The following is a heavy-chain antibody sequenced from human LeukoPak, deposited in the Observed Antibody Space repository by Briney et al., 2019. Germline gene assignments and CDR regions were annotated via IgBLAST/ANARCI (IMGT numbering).Heavy chain of an antibody. D-gene: IGHD2-21*01. CDR2: INGDASEI. J-gene: IGHJ5*02. CDR1: GFTFSMSW. Sequence: GGSLRLSRAASGFTFSMSWMTWVRQAPGKGLEWVASINGDASEIHYVDSVKGRFTISRDNTKDSLYLQMNSLTAEDTAMYYCLRAYHSGGWFDPWGQGTLVTVS. CDR3: LRAYHSGGWFDP. V-gene: IGHV3-7*04.